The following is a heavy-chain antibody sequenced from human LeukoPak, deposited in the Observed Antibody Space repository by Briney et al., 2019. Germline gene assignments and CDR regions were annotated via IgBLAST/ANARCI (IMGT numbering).Heavy chain of an antibody. CDR3: AGSGF. CDR2: ISTDGYTT. D-gene: IGHD6-25*01. J-gene: IGHJ4*02. CDR1: GLAFSAYK. Sequence: GGSLRLSCAASGLAFSAYKMHWVRQAPRKGLVWVSRISTDGYTTDYADFVQGRFTASRDNTKNTWSLEMNSLRAEDTAVYYCAGSGFWGQGTLVTVSS. V-gene: IGHV3-74*01.